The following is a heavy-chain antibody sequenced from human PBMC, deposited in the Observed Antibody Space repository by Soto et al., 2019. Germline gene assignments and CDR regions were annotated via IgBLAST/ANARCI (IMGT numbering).Heavy chain of an antibody. CDR2: IIPIFGTA. V-gene: IGHV1-69*13. CDR3: ARHAMRYGSGSYYKSWFDP. J-gene: IGHJ5*02. CDR1: GGTFSSYA. D-gene: IGHD3-10*01. Sequence: SVKVSCKASGGTFSSYAISWVRQAPGQGLEWMGGIIPIFGTANYAQKFQGRVTITADESTSTAYMELSSVTAADTAVYYCARHAMRYGSGSYYKSWFDPWGQGTLVTVSS.